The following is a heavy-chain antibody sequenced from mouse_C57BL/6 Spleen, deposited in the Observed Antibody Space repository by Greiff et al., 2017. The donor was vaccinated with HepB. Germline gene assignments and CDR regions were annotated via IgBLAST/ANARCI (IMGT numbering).Heavy chain of an antibody. CDR1: GYTFTEYT. J-gene: IGHJ4*01. D-gene: IGHD1-1*01. V-gene: IGHV1-62-2*01. Sequence: VQLQQSGAELVKPGASVKLSCKASGYTFTEYTIHWVKQRSGQGLEWIGWFYPGSGSIKYNEKFKDKATLTADKSSSTVYMELSRLTSEDSAVYFCARHEDRIDYGSIYAMDYWGQGTSVTVSS. CDR2: FYPGSGSI. CDR3: ARHEDRIDYGSIYAMDY.